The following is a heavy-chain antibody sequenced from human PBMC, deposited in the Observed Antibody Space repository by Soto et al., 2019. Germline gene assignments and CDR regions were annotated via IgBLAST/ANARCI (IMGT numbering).Heavy chain of an antibody. V-gene: IGHV4-59*08. CDR3: ARRWGSAIDY. J-gene: IGHJ4*02. D-gene: IGHD3-16*01. CDR2: IYYSGST. CDR1: GGSISSYY. Sequence: SETLSLTCTVSGGSISSYYWNWIRQPPGKGLEWIGYIYYSGSTNYNPSLKSRVTISVDTSKNQFSLKLSSLTAADTAVYYCARRWGSAIDYWGQGTLVTVSS.